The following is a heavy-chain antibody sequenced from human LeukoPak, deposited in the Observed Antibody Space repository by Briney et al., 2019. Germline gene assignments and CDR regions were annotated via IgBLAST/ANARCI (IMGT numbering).Heavy chain of an antibody. V-gene: IGHV1-69*04. CDR1: GGTFSSYA. J-gene: IGHJ4*02. D-gene: IGHD2-2*01. CDR2: IIPILGIA. Sequence: SVKVSCKASGGTFSSYAISWVRQAPGQGLEWMGRIIPILGIANYAQKFQGRVTITADKSTSTAYMELNSLRSEDTAVYYCARAGYCSSTSCIRFDYWGQGTLVTVSS. CDR3: ARAGYCSSTSCIRFDY.